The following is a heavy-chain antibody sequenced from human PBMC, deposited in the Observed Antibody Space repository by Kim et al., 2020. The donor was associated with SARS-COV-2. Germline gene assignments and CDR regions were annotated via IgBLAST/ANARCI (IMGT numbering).Heavy chain of an antibody. CDR1: GYTFTSYA. CDR3: ARDNERLWFGELLWFDP. D-gene: IGHD3-10*01. J-gene: IGHJ5*02. Sequence: ASVKVSCKASGYTFTSYAMNWVRQAPGQGLEWMGWINTNTGNPTYAQGFTGRFVFSLDTSVSTAYLQISSLKAEDTAVYYCARDNERLWFGELLWFDPWGQGTLVTVSS. V-gene: IGHV7-4-1*02. CDR2: INTNTGNP.